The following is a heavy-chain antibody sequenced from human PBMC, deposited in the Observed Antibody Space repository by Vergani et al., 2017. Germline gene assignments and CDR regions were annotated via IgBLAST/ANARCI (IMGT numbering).Heavy chain of an antibody. CDR3: ATNYYGSGSFGYFDY. CDR1: GGSISSSSYY. CDR2: IYYSGST. V-gene: IGHV4-39*07. Sequence: QLQLQESGPGLVKPSETLSLTCTVSGGSISSSSYYWGWIRQPPGKGLEWIGSIYYSGSTYYNPSLKSRVTISVDTSKNQFSLKLSSVTAADTAVYYCATNYYGSGSFGYFDYWGQGTLVTVSS. D-gene: IGHD3-10*01. J-gene: IGHJ4*02.